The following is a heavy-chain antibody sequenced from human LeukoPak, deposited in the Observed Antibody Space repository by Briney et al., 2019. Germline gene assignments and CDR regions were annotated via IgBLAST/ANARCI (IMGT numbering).Heavy chain of an antibody. Sequence: GGSLRLSCAASGFTFTHYSMHWVRQAPGKGLEWVSSISTTSKYIDYADSLKGRFTVSRDNAKSSLFLHMNSLRAEDTAIYFCARAYSPPWISTSYAFDIWGQGTVVTVSS. J-gene: IGHJ3*02. CDR2: ISTTSKYI. CDR3: ARAYSPPWISTSYAFDI. CDR1: GFTFTHYS. V-gene: IGHV3-21*06. D-gene: IGHD2-15*01.